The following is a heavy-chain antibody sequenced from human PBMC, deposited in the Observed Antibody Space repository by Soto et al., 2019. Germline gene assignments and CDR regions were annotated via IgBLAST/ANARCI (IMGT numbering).Heavy chain of an antibody. CDR1: GFMFRNYA. CDR3: SKGRLSFDF. J-gene: IGHJ4*02. Sequence: GGSLRLSCATSGFMFRNYAMNWVRQAPGKGLEWVSFVSANADGTFYADSVKGRFSISRDNSNNILYLQMNNLRVDDTAIYYCSKGRLSFDFWGPGTLVTVSS. CDR2: VSANADGT. V-gene: IGHV3-23*01.